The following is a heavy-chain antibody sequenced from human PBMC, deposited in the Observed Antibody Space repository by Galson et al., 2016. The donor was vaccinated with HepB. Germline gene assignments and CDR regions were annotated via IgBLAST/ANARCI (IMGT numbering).Heavy chain of an antibody. CDR1: GGSISSGYY. V-gene: IGHV4-39*07. J-gene: IGHJ4*02. CDR3: ARTSDLDL. CDR2: IYYSGTA. D-gene: IGHD2-21*02. Sequence: SETLSLTCTVSGGSISSGYYWSWIRQPPGKGLEWIGHIYYSGTATYNPSLKSRVSISVDTSNDQFSLKLNSVTAADTAVYYCARTSDLDLWGQGTLVTISS.